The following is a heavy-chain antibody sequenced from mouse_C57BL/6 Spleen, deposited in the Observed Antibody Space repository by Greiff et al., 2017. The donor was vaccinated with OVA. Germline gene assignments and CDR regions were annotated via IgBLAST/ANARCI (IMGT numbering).Heavy chain of an antibody. CDR3: ARYPTTVVARYWYFDV. CDR2: ISYSGST. J-gene: IGHJ1*03. CDR1: GYSITSDY. V-gene: IGHV3-8*01. Sequence: DVKLVESGPGLAKPSQTLSLTCSVTGYSITSDYWNWIRKFPGNKLEYMGYISYSGSTYYNPSLKSRISITRDTSKNQYYLQLNSVTTEDTATYYCARYPTTVVARYWYFDVWGTGTTVTVSS. D-gene: IGHD1-1*01.